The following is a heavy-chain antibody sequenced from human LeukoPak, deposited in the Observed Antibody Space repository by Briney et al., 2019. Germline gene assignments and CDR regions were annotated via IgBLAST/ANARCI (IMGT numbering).Heavy chain of an antibody. V-gene: IGHV4-39*07. J-gene: IGHJ4*02. CDR1: GGSLSSSRDY. Sequence: PSETLSLTCTVPGGSLSSSRDYWGWVRQPPGKWLEWIVSVYYSGSTYYNPSLKSRVTISVDTSKNHFSLKLSSVTAADTAVYYCARLWGPYSRSWSSYFDYWGQGTLVTVSS. D-gene: IGHD6-13*01. CDR2: VYYSGST. CDR3: ARLWGPYSRSWSSYFDY.